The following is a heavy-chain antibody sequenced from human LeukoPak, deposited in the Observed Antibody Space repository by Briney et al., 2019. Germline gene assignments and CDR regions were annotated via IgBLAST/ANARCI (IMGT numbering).Heavy chain of an antibody. V-gene: IGHV1-18*01. D-gene: IGHD2-21*02. CDR2: ISAYNGNT. Sequence: ASVKVSCKASGYTFTNYGVSWVRQAPGQGLEWMGWISAYNGNTNYAQKLPGRVTMTTDKSTSTAYMELRSLRSDDTAVYYCARCYCGGDCYSGAPGDLDYWGQGTLVTVSS. CDR3: ARCYCGGDCYSGAPGDLDY. CDR1: GYTFTNYG. J-gene: IGHJ4*02.